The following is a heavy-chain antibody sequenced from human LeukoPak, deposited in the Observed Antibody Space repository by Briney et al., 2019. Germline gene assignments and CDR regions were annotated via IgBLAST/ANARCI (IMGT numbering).Heavy chain of an antibody. D-gene: IGHD2-2*01. CDR1: GYTFTSYY. CDR2: INPSGGST. J-gene: IGHJ5*02. Sequence: GASVKASCKASGYTFTSYYMHWVRQAPGQGLEWMGIINPSGGSTSYAQKFQGRVTMTRDTSTSTVYMELSSLRSEDTAVYYCARDRVVVVPAAIIRDNWFDPWGQGTLVTVSS. CDR3: ARDRVVVVPAAIIRDNWFDP. V-gene: IGHV1-46*03.